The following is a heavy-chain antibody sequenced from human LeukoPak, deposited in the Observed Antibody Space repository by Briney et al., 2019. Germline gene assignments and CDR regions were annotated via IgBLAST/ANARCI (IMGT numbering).Heavy chain of an antibody. V-gene: IGHV1-46*01. CDR3: ARKQGYYDSSEDLALDY. CDR2: INPSGGST. Sequence: GASVKVSCKASGYTFTSYYMHWVRQAPGQGLEWMGIINPSGGSTSYAQKFQGRVTMTRDTSTSTVYMELSSLRSEDTAVYYCARKQGYYDSSEDLALDYWGQGTLVTVSS. CDR1: GYTFTSYY. J-gene: IGHJ4*02. D-gene: IGHD3-22*01.